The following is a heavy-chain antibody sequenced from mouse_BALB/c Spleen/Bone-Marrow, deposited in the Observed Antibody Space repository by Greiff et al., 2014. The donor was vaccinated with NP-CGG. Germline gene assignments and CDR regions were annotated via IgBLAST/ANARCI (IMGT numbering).Heavy chain of an antibody. CDR1: GYTFTSYV. CDR3: ARRYGNYYFDY. V-gene: IGHV1-14*01. J-gene: IGHJ2*01. CDR2: IHPYNDGT. D-gene: IGHD2-10*02. Sequence: VQLQQSGPELVKPGASVKMSCKASGYTFTSYVMHWVKQKPGQGLEWIGYIHPYNDGTKYNEKFKGKATLTSDKSSSTSYMELSILTSEDSAFYYGARRYGNYYFDYWGQGTTLTVSS.